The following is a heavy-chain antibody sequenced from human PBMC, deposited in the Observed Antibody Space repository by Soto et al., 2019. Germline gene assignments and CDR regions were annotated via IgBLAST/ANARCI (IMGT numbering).Heavy chain of an antibody. V-gene: IGHV3-30*02. CDR3: AIYSSGWYPLEY. CDR2: IWYDGSNK. J-gene: IGHJ4*02. D-gene: IGHD6-19*01. CDR1: GFTFSSYG. Sequence: GGSLRLFCAASGFTFSSYGMHWVRQAPGKGLEWVAVIWYDGSNKYYADSVKGRFTISRDNSKNTLYLQMNSLRAEDTAVYYCAIYSSGWYPLEYWGQGTLVTVSS.